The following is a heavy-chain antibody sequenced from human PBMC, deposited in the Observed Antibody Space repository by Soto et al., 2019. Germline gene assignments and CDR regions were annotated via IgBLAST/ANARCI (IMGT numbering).Heavy chain of an antibody. Sequence: GGSLRLSCAASGFTFSSYDMHWVRQAPGKGLEWVAVISRDGSNKFYADSVKGRFTVSRVSSKKTLYLQLNSLRAEDTAVYYCAKPSYDSSGYNYFFFDYWGRGTLVTVSS. V-gene: IGHV3-30*18. CDR2: ISRDGSNK. D-gene: IGHD3-22*01. J-gene: IGHJ4*02. CDR3: AKPSYDSSGYNYFFFDY. CDR1: GFTFSSYD.